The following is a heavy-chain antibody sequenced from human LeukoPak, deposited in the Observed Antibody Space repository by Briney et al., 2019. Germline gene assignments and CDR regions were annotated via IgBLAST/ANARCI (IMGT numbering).Heavy chain of an antibody. CDR2: IRSKANSYAT. CDR1: GFTFSGSA. CDR3: AKEPGAGGPSFDY. D-gene: IGHD1-14*01. V-gene: IGHV3-73*01. J-gene: IGHJ4*02. Sequence: GGSLRLSCAASGFTFSGSAMHWVRQASGKGLEWVGRIRSKANSYATAYAASVKGRFTISRDDSKNTLYLQMNSLRAEDTAVYYCAKEPGAGGPSFDYWGQGTLVTVSS.